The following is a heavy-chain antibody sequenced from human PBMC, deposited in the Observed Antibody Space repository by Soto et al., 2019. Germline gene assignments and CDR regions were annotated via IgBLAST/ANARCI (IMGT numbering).Heavy chain of an antibody. V-gene: IGHV1-69*02. J-gene: IGHJ4*02. D-gene: IGHD2-15*01. CDR2: IIPILGIA. CDR3: ARVGYGGNRNYYFDY. Sequence: QVQLVQSGAEVKKPGSSVKVSCKASGGTFSSYTISWVRQAPGQGLEWMGRIIPILGIANYAQKFQGRVTITADKSTSTAYMELSSLRSEDTAVYYCARVGYGGNRNYYFDYWGQGTLVTVSS. CDR1: GGTFSSYT.